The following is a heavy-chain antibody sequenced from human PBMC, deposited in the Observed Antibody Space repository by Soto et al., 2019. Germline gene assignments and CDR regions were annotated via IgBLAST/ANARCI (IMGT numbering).Heavy chain of an antibody. D-gene: IGHD2-2*01. V-gene: IGHV4-34*02. CDR2: VTHFGTT. CDR3: ARGRCPTRRSQPYFDH. Sequence: QVQFQHWGAGLLKPSETVSLTCAVNGGAFSDYHWTWIRQAPGNGLEWIGEVTHFGTTKYNPSLQSRGTISVDTSKNLFSLNLTSVTAADTALYYCARGRCPTRRSQPYFDHWGQGALVSVSS. J-gene: IGHJ4*02. CDR1: GGAFSDYH.